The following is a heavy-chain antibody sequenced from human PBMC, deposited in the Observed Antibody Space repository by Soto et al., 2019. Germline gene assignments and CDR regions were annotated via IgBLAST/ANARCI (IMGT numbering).Heavy chain of an antibody. CDR1: GYSFTSYA. CDR2: ISAYNGHT. V-gene: IGHV1-18*01. Sequence: QVQLVQSGAGVKKPGASVKVSCKASGYSFTSYAISWVRQAPGQGLEWMGWISAYNGHTNSAQKLQGRVTMTTDTPTSTAYMELRSLTSDDTAVYYCARDLSIGLFDYWGQGTLVTVSS. J-gene: IGHJ4*02. D-gene: IGHD2-21*01. CDR3: ARDLSIGLFDY.